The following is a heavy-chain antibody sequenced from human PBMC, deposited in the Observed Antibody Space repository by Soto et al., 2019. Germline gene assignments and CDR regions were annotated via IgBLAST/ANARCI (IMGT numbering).Heavy chain of an antibody. V-gene: IGHV1-18*01. D-gene: IGHD4-4*01. CDR1: GYTFSTHG. CDR3: AKGVYDYTF. Sequence: QIQLVQSGAELKRPGASVKVSCKASGYTFSTHGITWVRQAPGQGLEWMGWISAFNGNSKYAQKFQGRVTMTTDTSTATAYMELRSLRFDATAVYYCAKGVYDYTFWGQGTLVTVSS. J-gene: IGHJ4*02. CDR2: ISAFNGNS.